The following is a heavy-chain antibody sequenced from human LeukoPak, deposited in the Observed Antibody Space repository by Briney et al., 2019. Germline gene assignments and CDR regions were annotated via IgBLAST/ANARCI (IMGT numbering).Heavy chain of an antibody. CDR2: ISGSGGST. CDR1: GFTFSSYA. D-gene: IGHD6-13*01. CDR3: ARSYSSSWFYYYYYMDV. Sequence: PGGSLRLSCAASGFTFSSYAMSWVRQAPGKGLEWVSAISGSGGSTYYADSVKGRFTTSRDNSKNTLYLQMNSLRAEDTAVYYCARSYSSSWFYYYYYMDVWGKGTTVTVSS. J-gene: IGHJ6*03. V-gene: IGHV3-23*01.